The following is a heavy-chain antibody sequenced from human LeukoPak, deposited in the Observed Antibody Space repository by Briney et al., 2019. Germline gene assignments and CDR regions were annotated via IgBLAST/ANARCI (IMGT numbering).Heavy chain of an antibody. V-gene: IGHV4-34*01. D-gene: IGHD3-16*01. CDR3: ARVLGESSAYYFDY. CDR2: INHSGST. Sequence: SETLSLTCAVYGGSFSGYYWSWIRQPPGKGLEWIGEINHSGSTNYNPSLKSRVTISVDTSKNQFSLKLSSVTAADTAVYYCARVLGESSAYYFDYWAQGTLVTVSS. J-gene: IGHJ4*02. CDR1: GGSFSGYY.